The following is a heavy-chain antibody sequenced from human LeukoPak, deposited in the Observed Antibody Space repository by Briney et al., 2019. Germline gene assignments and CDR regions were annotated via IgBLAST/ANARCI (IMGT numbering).Heavy chain of an antibody. J-gene: IGHJ4*02. V-gene: IGHV3-72*01. CDR2: TRNKARSYTT. CDR3: ARTYYDILTGIRDFDY. CDR1: GFPFSDHY. D-gene: IGHD3-9*01. Sequence: GGSLRLSCAGSGFPFSDHYMDWVRQAPGKGLEWVGRTRNKARSYTTDYAASVKGRFTISRDASKNSVYLQMNSLKTEDTAVYYCARTYYDILTGIRDFDYWGQGTLVTISS.